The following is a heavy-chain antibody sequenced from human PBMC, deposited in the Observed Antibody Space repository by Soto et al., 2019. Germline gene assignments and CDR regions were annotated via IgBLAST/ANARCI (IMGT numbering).Heavy chain of an antibody. CDR3: ARGEAAAGNYYYYGMDV. Sequence: PSETLSLTCTVSGGSISSYYWSWIRQPAGKGLEWIGRIYTSGSTNYNPSLKSRVTMSVDTSKNQFSLKLSSVTAADTAVYYCARGEAAAGNYYYYGMDVWGQGTTVTVS. J-gene: IGHJ6*02. V-gene: IGHV4-4*07. CDR2: IYTSGST. D-gene: IGHD6-13*01. CDR1: GGSISSYY.